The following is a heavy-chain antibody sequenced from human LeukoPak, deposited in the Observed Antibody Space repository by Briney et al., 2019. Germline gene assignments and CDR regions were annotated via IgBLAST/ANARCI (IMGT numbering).Heavy chain of an antibody. V-gene: IGHV3-66*01. D-gene: IGHD1-26*01. CDR1: GFTVSHSY. CDR2: IYSGGSA. CDR3: ARDLGTGS. Sequence: GGSLRLSCAVSGFTVSHSYMSWVRQAPGKGLEWVSVIYSGGSAYYADSVKGRFTISRDNSKNTLYLQMNSLRAEDTAVYYCARDLGTGSWGQGTMVTGSS. J-gene: IGHJ3*01.